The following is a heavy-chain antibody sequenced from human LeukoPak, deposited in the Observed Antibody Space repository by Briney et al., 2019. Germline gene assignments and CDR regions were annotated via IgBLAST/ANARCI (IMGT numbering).Heavy chain of an antibody. D-gene: IGHD3-22*01. V-gene: IGHV3-30*18. J-gene: IGHJ4*02. CDR2: ISYDGSNK. CDR3: AKDLYSSGYYYTPPDY. Sequence: GRSLRLSCAASGFSFSNYGMHWVRQAPGKGLEWVAVISYDGSNKYYAGSVKGRFTISRDTSKNTLHLQMDSLRAEDTAVYYCAKDLYSSGYYYTPPDYWGQGTLVTVSS. CDR1: GFSFSNYG.